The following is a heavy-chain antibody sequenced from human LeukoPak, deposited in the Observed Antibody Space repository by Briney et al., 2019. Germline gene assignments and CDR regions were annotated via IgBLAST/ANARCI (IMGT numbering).Heavy chain of an antibody. Sequence: PSETLSLTCAVSGYSISSNYYWGWIRPPPGKGLEWIGNVYHSGRTYYNPSLKSRVTISLDTSKNQFSLNLSSVTAADTAMYYCARITVSAEDFQQWGQGTLVTVSS. J-gene: IGHJ1*01. V-gene: IGHV4-38-2*01. CDR3: ARITVSAEDFQQ. D-gene: IGHD3-3*01. CDR1: GYSISSNYY. CDR2: VYHSGRT.